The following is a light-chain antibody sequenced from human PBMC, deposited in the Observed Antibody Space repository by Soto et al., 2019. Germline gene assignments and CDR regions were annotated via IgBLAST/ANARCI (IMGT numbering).Light chain of an antibody. Sequence: QSALTQPASVSGSPGQSISISCTGTSCDIGGYSYVCWYQQHPGRAPKLMIYDVSNRPSEVSDRFSASKSGNTASLTIAGLQAEDEADYYCASYTSVNTRVFGTGTKVTVL. J-gene: IGLJ1*01. CDR3: ASYTSVNTRV. CDR1: SCDIGGYSY. CDR2: DVS. V-gene: IGLV2-14*01.